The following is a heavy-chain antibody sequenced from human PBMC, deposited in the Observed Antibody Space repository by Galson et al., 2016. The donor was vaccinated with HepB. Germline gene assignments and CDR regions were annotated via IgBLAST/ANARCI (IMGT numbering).Heavy chain of an antibody. CDR2: IWYDGSNK. Sequence: SLRLSCAASGFTFSSYGTHWVRQAPGKGLEWVAVIWYDGSNKNYADSVKGRFTISRDNSKNTVYLQMNSLRAEDTAVYYCAREVGYSYVVTINWFDPWGQGTLVTVSP. J-gene: IGHJ5*02. CDR1: GFTFSSYG. CDR3: AREVGYSYVVTINWFDP. D-gene: IGHD5-18*01. V-gene: IGHV3-33*01.